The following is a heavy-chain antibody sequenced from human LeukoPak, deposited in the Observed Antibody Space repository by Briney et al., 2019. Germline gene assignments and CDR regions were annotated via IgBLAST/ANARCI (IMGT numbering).Heavy chain of an antibody. CDR1: GYTLTELS. CDR2: YDPEDGET. Sequence: ASVKVSCKVSGYTLTELSMHWVRQAPGKGLEWRGGYDPEDGETIYAQKFLGRVAMTEDTSTDTAYMELSSLRSEDTAVYYCATAGIAAAGDYYYGMDVWGQGTTVTVSS. CDR3: ATAGIAAAGDYYYGMDV. D-gene: IGHD6-13*01. V-gene: IGHV1-24*01. J-gene: IGHJ6*02.